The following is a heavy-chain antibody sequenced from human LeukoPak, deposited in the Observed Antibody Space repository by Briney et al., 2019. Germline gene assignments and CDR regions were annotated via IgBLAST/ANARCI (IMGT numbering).Heavy chain of an antibody. V-gene: IGHV1-69*06. J-gene: IGHJ6*04. D-gene: IGHD3-10*01. CDR1: GGIFSSYA. CDR3: ARGHITMVRGVEGMDV. Sequence: ASVKVSCKASGGIFSSYAISWVRQAPGQGLEWMGGIIPIFGTANYAQKFQGRVTITADKSTSTAYMELSSLRSEDTAVYYCARGHITMVRGVEGMDVWGKGTTVTVSS. CDR2: IIPIFGTA.